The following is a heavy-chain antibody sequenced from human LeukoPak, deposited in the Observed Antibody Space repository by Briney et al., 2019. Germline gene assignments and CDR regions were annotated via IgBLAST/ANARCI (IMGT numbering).Heavy chain of an antibody. J-gene: IGHJ6*03. CDR3: AAGYSSGWPEYYYYYYMDV. V-gene: IGHV4-59*01. Sequence: PSETLSLTCAVYGGSFSGYYWSWIRQPPGKGLEWIGYIYYSGSTNYNPSLKSRVTISVDTSKNQFSLKLSSVTAADTAVYYCAAGYSSGWPEYYYYYYMDVWGKGTTVTISS. CDR1: GGSFSGYY. CDR2: IYYSGST. D-gene: IGHD6-19*01.